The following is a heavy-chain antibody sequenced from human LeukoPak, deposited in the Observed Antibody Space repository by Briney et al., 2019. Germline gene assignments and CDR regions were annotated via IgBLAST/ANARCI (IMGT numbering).Heavy chain of an antibody. Sequence: GASVKVSRKASGYSFTSHYMHWVRQAPGQGLEWLGLINPTGSSTLYAQKFQGRVTMTRDMSTTTDYMELSSLRSDDTAVYYCARGRYTYGGAVGDYFDYWGQGTLVTVFS. CDR2: INPTGSST. CDR3: ARGRYTYGGAVGDYFDY. CDR1: GYSFTSHY. D-gene: IGHD5-18*01. V-gene: IGHV1-46*01. J-gene: IGHJ4*02.